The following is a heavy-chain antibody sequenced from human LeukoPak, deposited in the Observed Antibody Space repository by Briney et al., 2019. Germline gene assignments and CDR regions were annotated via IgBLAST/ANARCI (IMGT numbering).Heavy chain of an antibody. CDR2: INSDGTDI. J-gene: IGHJ1*01. Sequence: PGGSLRLSCAASGFTFSSYWMHWVRQAPGKGLELVARINSDGTDISYGDSVKGRFTISRDNAKNTLYLQMNSLRVEDTAVYYCARVGYYDSSNYYAYFQHWGQGTLVTVSS. CDR1: GFTFSSYW. V-gene: IGHV3-74*01. D-gene: IGHD3-22*01. CDR3: ARVGYYDSSNYYAYFQH.